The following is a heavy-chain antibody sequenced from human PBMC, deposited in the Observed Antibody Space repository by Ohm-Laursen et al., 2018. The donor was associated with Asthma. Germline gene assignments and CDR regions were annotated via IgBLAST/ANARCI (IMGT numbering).Heavy chain of an antibody. CDR1: GFTFSSYG. J-gene: IGHJ4*02. D-gene: IGHD6-19*01. CDR3: ARDKQWLVHGGPFDY. Sequence: RSLRLSCAASGFTFSSYGMHWVRQAPGKGLEWVAVISYDGSNKYYADSVKGRFTISRDNSKNTLYLQMNSLRAEDTAVYYCARDKQWLVHGGPFDYWGQGTLVTVSS. CDR2: ISYDGSNK. V-gene: IGHV3-30*03.